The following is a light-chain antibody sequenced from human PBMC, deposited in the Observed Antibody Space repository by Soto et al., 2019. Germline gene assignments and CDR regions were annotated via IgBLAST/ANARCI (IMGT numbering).Light chain of an antibody. CDR3: SQYGSSLYT. V-gene: IGKV3-20*01. CDR1: QSVDSSN. Sequence: EVVLTQSPGTLSLSPGEGATLSCRASQSVDSSNLAWYQQRRGRAHRLLIYGASTRASGIPDRFSGSGSGTDFTITISRLEPDDFAVYYCSQYGSSLYTFGQGTKLEIK. CDR2: GAS. J-gene: IGKJ2*01.